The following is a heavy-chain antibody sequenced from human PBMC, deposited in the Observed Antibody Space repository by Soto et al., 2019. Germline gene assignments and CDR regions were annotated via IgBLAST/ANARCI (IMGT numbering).Heavy chain of an antibody. J-gene: IGHJ3*01. V-gene: IGHV1-46*01. D-gene: IGHD3-3*01. CDR2: INPSGGST. CDR1: GYTFTNYY. Sequence: ASVKVSCKASGYTFTNYYMHWVRQAPGQGLEWVGIINPSGGSTKYAQKFQGRVTTTRDTSTNTVYMELSSLRSEGTAVYYCARDLRPSITVFGVETTAAFDLWGQGTMVTVSS. CDR3: ARDLRPSITVFGVETTAAFDL.